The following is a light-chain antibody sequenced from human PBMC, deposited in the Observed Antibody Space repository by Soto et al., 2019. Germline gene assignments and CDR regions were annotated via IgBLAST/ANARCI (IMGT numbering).Light chain of an antibody. CDR1: QGIANY. CDR2: GAS. J-gene: IGKJ1*01. CDR3: PKYDRAPWT. Sequence: DFQMTQSPSSLSASVGDRVTITCRASQGIANYVAWYQQKPGKVPKLLIYGASTLRAGVPSRFSGSGSETDFTLTITSLQPEDVATYYCPKYDRAPWTFGPGTKVEIK. V-gene: IGKV1-27*01.